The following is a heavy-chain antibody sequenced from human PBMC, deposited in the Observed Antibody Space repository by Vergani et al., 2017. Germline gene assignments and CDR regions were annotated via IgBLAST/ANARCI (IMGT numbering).Heavy chain of an antibody. CDR1: GGSISSYY. J-gene: IGHJ3*02. V-gene: IGHV4-59*01. Sequence: QVQLQESGPGLVKPSETLSLTCTVSGGSISSYYWSWIRQPPGKGLEWIGYIYYSGSTNYNPSLKSRVTISVDTSKNQFSLKLSSVTAADTAVYYCAVHGNNSSHYAFDIWGQGTMVTVSS. D-gene: IGHD2/OR15-2a*01. CDR3: AVHGNNSSHYAFDI. CDR2: IYYSGST.